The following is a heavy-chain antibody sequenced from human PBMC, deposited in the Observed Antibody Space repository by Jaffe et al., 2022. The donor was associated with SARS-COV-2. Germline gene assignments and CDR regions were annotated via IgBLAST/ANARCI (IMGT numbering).Heavy chain of an antibody. CDR2: INAGNGNT. CDR3: ARENKLGGYCSGGSCPVGY. J-gene: IGHJ4*02. CDR1: GYTFTSYA. Sequence: QVQLVQSGAEVKKPGASVKVSCKASGYTFTSYAMHWVRQAPGQRLEWMGWINAGNGNTKYSQKFQGRVTITRDTSASTAYMELSSLRSEDTAVYYCARENKLGGYCSGGSCPVGYWGQGTLVTVSS. V-gene: IGHV1-3*01. D-gene: IGHD2-15*01.